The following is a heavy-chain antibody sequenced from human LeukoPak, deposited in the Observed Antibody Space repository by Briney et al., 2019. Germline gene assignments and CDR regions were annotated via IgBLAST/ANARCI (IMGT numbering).Heavy chain of an antibody. V-gene: IGHV4-59*08. D-gene: IGHD3-9*01. CDR2: LYYNGST. J-gene: IGHJ5*02. CDR1: GGSISSYY. CDR3: ARQSTYYDVLVP. Sequence: SETLSLTCTVSGGSISSYYWSWIRQPPGKGLEWIGYLYYNGSTNYNPSLKSRVTISVDTSKNQFSLTLSSVAAADTAVYYCARQSTYYDVLVPWGQGTLVTVSS.